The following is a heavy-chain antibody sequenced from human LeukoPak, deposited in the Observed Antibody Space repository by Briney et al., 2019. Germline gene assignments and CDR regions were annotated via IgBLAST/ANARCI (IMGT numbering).Heavy chain of an antibody. Sequence: PSETLSLTCAVYGGSFSGYYWSWIRQPPGKGLEWIGYIYYSGSTNYNPSLKSRVTISVDTSKNQFSLKLSSVTAADTAVYYCASLSGYSYGYYFDYWGQGTLVTVSS. CDR2: IYYSGST. V-gene: IGHV4-59*08. J-gene: IGHJ4*02. CDR1: GGSFSGYY. CDR3: ASLSGYSYGYYFDY. D-gene: IGHD5-18*01.